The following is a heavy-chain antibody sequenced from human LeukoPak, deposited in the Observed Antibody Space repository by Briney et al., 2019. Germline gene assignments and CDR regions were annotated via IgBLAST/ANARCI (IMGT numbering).Heavy chain of an antibody. CDR1: GFTFSSYA. J-gene: IGHJ4*02. CDR2: ISSSGSTI. D-gene: IGHD3-3*01. CDR3: ARAGPPPFTIFGVVRMGEYYFDY. Sequence: PGGSLRLSCSASGFTFSSYAMHWVRQAPGKGLEWVSYISSSGSTIYYADSVKGRFTISRDNAKNSLYLQMNSLRAEDTAVYYCARAGPPPFTIFGVVRMGEYYFDYWGQGTLVTVSS. V-gene: IGHV3-48*03.